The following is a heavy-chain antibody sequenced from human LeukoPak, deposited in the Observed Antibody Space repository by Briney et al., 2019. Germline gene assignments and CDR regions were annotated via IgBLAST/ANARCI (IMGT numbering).Heavy chain of an antibody. CDR3: AKAGYCSGGSSYPPDY. J-gene: IGHJ4*02. D-gene: IGHD2-15*01. V-gene: IGHV3-30*02. CDR2: IRYDGSNK. Sequence: GGSLRLSCAASGFTFSSYGMNWVRQAPGKGLEWVAFIRYDGSNKYYADSVKGRFTISRDNSKNTLYLQMNSLRAEDTAVYYCAKAGYCSGGSSYPPDYWGQGTLVTVSS. CDR1: GFTFSSYG.